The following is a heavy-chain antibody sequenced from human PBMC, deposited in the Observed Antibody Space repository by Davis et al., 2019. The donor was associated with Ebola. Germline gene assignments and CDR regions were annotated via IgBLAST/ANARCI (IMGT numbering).Heavy chain of an antibody. CDR3: ARHSGAYCSSTSCYTVSGWFDP. J-gene: IGHJ5*02. CDR1: GGSFSGYY. Sequence: GSLRLSCAVYGGSFSGYYWSWIRQPPGKGLEWIGEINHSGSTNYNPSLKSRVTISVDTSKNQFSLKLSSVTAADTAVYYCARHSGAYCSSTSCYTVSGWFDPWGQGTLVTVSS. V-gene: IGHV4-34*01. D-gene: IGHD2-2*02. CDR2: INHSGST.